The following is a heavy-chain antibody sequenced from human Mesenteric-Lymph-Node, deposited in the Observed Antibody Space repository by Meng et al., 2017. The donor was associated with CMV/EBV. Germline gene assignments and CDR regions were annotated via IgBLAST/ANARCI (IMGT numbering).Heavy chain of an antibody. CDR2: MSYSGST. D-gene: IGHD7-27*01. V-gene: IGHV4-59*13. CDR3: GRDNWGSIDY. Sequence: QVQLQEPGPGLVKPSETLSLTCTFSGGSFSSYPWSWIRQPPGKGLEWVGYMSYSGSTNYNPSLKSRITMSLDTSKNQFSLELSSVTAADTAVYYCGRDNWGSIDYWGQGTLVTVSS. CDR1: GGSFSSYP. J-gene: IGHJ4*02.